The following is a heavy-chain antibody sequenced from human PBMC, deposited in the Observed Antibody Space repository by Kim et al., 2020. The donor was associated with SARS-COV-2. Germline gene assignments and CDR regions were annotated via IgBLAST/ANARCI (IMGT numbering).Heavy chain of an antibody. J-gene: IGHJ3*02. V-gene: IGHV3-64*01. CDR2: ISSNGGST. CDR3: ARGKEVWFGEKNDAFDI. D-gene: IGHD3-10*01. Sequence: GGSLRLSCSASGFTFSSYAMHWVRQAPGKGLEYVSAISSNGGSTYYANSVKGRFTISRDNSKNTLYLQMGSLRAEDMAVYYGARGKEVWFGEKNDAFDIWGQGTMVTVSS. CDR1: GFTFSSYA.